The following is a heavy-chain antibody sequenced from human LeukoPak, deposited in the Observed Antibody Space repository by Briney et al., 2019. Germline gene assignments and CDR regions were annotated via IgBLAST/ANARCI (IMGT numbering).Heavy chain of an antibody. CDR3: ARRGYYSGSFNI. CDR1: GDSIVTSVDY. Sequence: SEALFLSCSVSGDSIVTSVDYWGWGRLPPGKGLEYIGTIYYTGDTYYSPSLKSRLTLAIDTSKTQFSLKLNSATAADTAVYYCARRGYYSGSFNIWGQGTMVTVSS. J-gene: IGHJ3*02. CDR2: IYYTGDT. D-gene: IGHD2-15*01. V-gene: IGHV4-39*01.